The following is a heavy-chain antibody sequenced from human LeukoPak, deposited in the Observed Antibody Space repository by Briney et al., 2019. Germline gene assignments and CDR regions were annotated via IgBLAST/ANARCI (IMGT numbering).Heavy chain of an antibody. CDR2: IWYDGSNI. CDR1: GFTFSSYG. D-gene: IGHD1-26*01. V-gene: IGHV3-33*01. Sequence: ARSLRLSGSASGFTFSSYGMRWVRQAPGKGLEWVAVIWYDGSNIHYADSVKGRFTISRDTSKNTLYLQMNSLIAEATAVYYGARGVGTQCYFDYWGQGTLVTVSS. CDR3: ARGVGTQCYFDY. J-gene: IGHJ4*02.